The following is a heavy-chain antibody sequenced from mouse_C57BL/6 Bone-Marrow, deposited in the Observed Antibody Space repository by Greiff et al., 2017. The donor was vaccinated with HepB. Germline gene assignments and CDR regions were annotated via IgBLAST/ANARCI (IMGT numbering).Heavy chain of an antibody. D-gene: IGHD1-1*01. CDR2: IHPNSGST. V-gene: IGHV1-64*01. CDR3: ARTDGSRRGYWYFDV. J-gene: IGHJ1*03. Sequence: QVQLQQPGAELVKPGASVKLSCKASGYTFTSYWMHWVKQRPGQGLEWIGMIHPNSGSTNYNEKFKSKATLTVDKSSSTAYMQLSSLTSEDSAVYYCARTDGSRRGYWYFDVWGTGTTVTVSS. CDR1: GYTFTSYW.